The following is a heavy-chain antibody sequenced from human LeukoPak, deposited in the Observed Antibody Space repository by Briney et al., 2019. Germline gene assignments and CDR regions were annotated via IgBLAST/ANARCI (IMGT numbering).Heavy chain of an antibody. CDR3: ANTHLYDILTGFRRAGFGY. Sequence: GGSLRLSCAASGFTFSSSWMTWVRQVPGKGLEWVASIREDGSQKSAVDSVRGRFTVSRDNAKNSVYLQMNSLRAEDTAVYYCANTHLYDILTGFRRAGFGYWGQGTLVTVSS. D-gene: IGHD3-9*01. V-gene: IGHV3-7*03. CDR1: GFTFSSSW. J-gene: IGHJ4*02. CDR2: IREDGSQK.